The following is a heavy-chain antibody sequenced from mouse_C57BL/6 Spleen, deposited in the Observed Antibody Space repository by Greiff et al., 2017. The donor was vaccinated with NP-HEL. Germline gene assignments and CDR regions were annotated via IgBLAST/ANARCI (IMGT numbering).Heavy chain of an antibody. CDR3: ARRGYYGNYDYFDY. J-gene: IGHJ2*01. Sequence: QVQLQQPGAELVMPGASVKLSCKASGYTFTSYWMHWVKQRPGQGLEWIGEIDPSDSYTNYNQKFKGKSTLTVDKSSSTAYMQLSSLTSEDSAVYYCARRGYYGNYDYFDYWGQGTTLTVSS. CDR2: IDPSDSYT. CDR1: GYTFTSYW. V-gene: IGHV1-69*01. D-gene: IGHD2-1*01.